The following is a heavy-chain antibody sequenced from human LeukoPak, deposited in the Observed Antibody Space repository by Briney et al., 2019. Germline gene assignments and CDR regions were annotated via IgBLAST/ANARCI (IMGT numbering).Heavy chain of an antibody. V-gene: IGHV5-51*01. CDR2: IYPGDSDT. J-gene: IGHJ3*02. CDR3: ARPRAPGPTRVRYFDWLLPDAFDI. Sequence: GESLKISCKGSGYSFTSYWIGWVRQMPGKGLEWMGIIYPGDSDTRYSPSFQGQVTISADKSISTAYLQWSSLKASDTAMYYCARPRAPGPTRVRYFDWLLPDAFDIWGQGTMVTVSS. CDR1: GYSFTSYW. D-gene: IGHD3-9*01.